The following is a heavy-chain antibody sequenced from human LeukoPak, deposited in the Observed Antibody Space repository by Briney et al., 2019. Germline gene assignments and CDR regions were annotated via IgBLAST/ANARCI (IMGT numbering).Heavy chain of an antibody. CDR3: ARDRGYCSGGSCYSSYYGMDV. J-gene: IGHJ6*02. V-gene: IGHV3-30-3*01. CDR1: GFDFSSHA. D-gene: IGHD2-15*01. CDR2: ISSDGTKE. Sequence: GGSLRLSCAASGFDFSSHAMDWVRQAPGKGLEWVAIISSDGTKEDYADSAKGRFTISRDNSKNTLYLQMNSLTTDDTAVYFCARDRGYCSGGSCYSSYYGMDVWGQGTTVTVSS.